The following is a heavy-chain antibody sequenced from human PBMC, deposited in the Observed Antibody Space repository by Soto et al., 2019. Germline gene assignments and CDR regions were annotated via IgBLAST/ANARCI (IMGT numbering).Heavy chain of an antibody. V-gene: IGHV5-51*01. CDR1: GYSFTSYW. CDR2: IYPGDSDT. D-gene: IGHD6-19*01. CDR3: ARGGALDGTSPPFNH. Sequence: GESLKISCKGSGYSFTSYWIGWVRQMPGKGLEWMGIIYPGDSDTRYSPSFQGQVTMTRDTSISTAYMELSRLRSDDTAVYYCARGGALDGTSPPFNHWGQGTLVTVSS. J-gene: IGHJ4*02.